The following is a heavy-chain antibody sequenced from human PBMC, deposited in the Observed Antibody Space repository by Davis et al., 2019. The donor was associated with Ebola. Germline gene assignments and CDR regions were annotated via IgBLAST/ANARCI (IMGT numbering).Heavy chain of an antibody. D-gene: IGHD6-13*01. CDR1: GFTFSSYT. CDR2: ISRRSDYI. V-gene: IGHV3-21*01. Sequence: PGGSLRLSCEASGFTFSSYTMNWVRQAPGKGLEWVSSISRRSDYIYYADSVKGRFTISRDNAKNSLYLEISSLRAEDTAVYYCAREYSSNTLYVYYYTDAWGKGTTVTVSS. CDR3: AREYSSNTLYVYYYTDA. J-gene: IGHJ6*03.